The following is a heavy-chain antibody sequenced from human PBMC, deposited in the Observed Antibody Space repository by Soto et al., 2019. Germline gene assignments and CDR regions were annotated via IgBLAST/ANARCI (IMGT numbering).Heavy chain of an antibody. Sequence: PGESLKISCKGSGYSFAGYWIAWVRQMPGKGLELMGIIYPSDSDTRYRPSFQGQVTISADKSISSAYLQWSSPRASDTAMYYCARGGVSTRTFDYWGQGTPVTVSS. D-gene: IGHD3-3*01. CDR3: ARGGVSTRTFDY. CDR2: IYPSDSDT. CDR1: GYSFAGYW. J-gene: IGHJ4*02. V-gene: IGHV5-51*01.